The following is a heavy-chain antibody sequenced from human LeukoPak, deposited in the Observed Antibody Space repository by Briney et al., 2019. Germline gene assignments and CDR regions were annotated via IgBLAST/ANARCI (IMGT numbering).Heavy chain of an antibody. V-gene: IGHV1-69*06. D-gene: IGHD3-10*01. Sequence: ASVKVSCTASGGTFSNYAISWVRQAPGQGLEWMGGIIPIFGTTNYAQNFQGRVTITADKSTSTAYMDLSSLRSEDTAVYYCARIRGHYYGSGSYYNYFDFWGQGTLVTVSS. J-gene: IGHJ4*02. CDR1: GGTFSNYA. CDR3: ARIRGHYYGSGSYYNYFDF. CDR2: IIPIFGTT.